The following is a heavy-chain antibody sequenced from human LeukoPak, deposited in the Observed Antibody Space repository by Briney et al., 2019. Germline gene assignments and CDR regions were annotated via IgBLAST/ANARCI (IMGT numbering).Heavy chain of an antibody. J-gene: IGHJ4*02. Sequence: GGSLRLSCAASGFNFITYGMHWVRQAPGKGLEWVAFIRFDGTNEYYADSVKGRFTISRDNSKNTLYLQMNSLRGEDTAVYYCATRGHSTSSTPDWGQGTLVTVSS. D-gene: IGHD2-2*01. V-gene: IGHV3-30*02. CDR2: IRFDGTNE. CDR1: GFNFITYG. CDR3: ATRGHSTSSTPD.